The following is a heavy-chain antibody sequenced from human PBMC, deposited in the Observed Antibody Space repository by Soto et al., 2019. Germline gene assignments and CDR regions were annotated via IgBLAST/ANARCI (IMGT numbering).Heavy chain of an antibody. CDR1: GGSISSYY. V-gene: IGHV4-59*01. CDR2: IYYSGST. Sequence: QVQLQESGPGLVKPSKTLSLTCTVSGGSISSYYWSWIRQPPGKGLEWIGYIYYSGSTNYNPSLKSRVTISVDTSKNQFSLKLSSVTAADTAVYYCARRYGAGFDYSGQGTLVTVSS. D-gene: IGHD3-9*01. J-gene: IGHJ4*02. CDR3: ARRYGAGFDY.